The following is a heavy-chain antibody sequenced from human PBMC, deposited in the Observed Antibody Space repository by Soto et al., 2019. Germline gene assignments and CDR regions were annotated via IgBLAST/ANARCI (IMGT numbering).Heavy chain of an antibody. D-gene: IGHD6-19*01. Sequence: PSETLSLTCTVSGGPISSGDYYWSWIRQPPWKGLEWIGYIYYSGSTYYNPSLKSRVTISVDTSKNQFSLKLSSVTAADTAVYYCARDKGSGWYAGFDYWGQGTLVNVSS. CDR2: IYYSGST. CDR1: GGPISSGDYY. J-gene: IGHJ4*02. V-gene: IGHV4-30-4*01. CDR3: ARDKGSGWYAGFDY.